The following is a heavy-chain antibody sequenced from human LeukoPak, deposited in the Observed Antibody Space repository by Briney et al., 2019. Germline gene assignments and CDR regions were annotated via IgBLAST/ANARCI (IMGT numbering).Heavy chain of an antibody. CDR2: ISYDGSNK. D-gene: IGHD3-22*01. J-gene: IGHJ4*02. Sequence: PGGSLRLSCAASGFTFSSYGMHWVRQAPGKGLEWVAVISYDGSNKYYADSVKGRFTISRDNSKNTLYLQMNSLRAEDTAVYYCAKLGTSYYYNSSGYYSFDYWGQGTLVTVSS. CDR1: GFTFSSYG. CDR3: AKLGTSYYYNSSGYYSFDY. V-gene: IGHV3-30*18.